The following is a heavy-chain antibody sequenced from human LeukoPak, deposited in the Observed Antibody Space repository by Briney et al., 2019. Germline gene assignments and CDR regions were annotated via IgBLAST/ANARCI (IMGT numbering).Heavy chain of an antibody. CDR1: GGTFSGYL. CDR2: INHSGDT. Sequence: PSETLSLACAAYGGTFSGYLWNWIRQTPGKGLEWIGEINHSGDTNYSPSLDSRVTMSVDTSTNQFSLKLSSVTAADTAVYYCATGSRGYLIDPWGEGTLVTVSS. J-gene: IGHJ5*02. D-gene: IGHD5-18*01. CDR3: ATGSRGYLIDP. V-gene: IGHV4-34*01.